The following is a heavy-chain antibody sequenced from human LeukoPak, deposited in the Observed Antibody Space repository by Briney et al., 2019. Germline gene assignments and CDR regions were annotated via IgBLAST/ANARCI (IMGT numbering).Heavy chain of an antibody. CDR1: GGSISTSNW. CDR3: AREIDYYGSGMGY. Sequence: AETLCLTCAVSGGSISTSNWWNWVRQSPGKGLEWIGEIYHSGITRYNPSLKSRVTISVDKSNNQISLKLTSVTAADTAVYHCAREIDYYGSGMGYWGQGTLVNVSS. J-gene: IGHJ4*02. V-gene: IGHV4-4*02. CDR2: IYHSGIT. D-gene: IGHD3-10*01.